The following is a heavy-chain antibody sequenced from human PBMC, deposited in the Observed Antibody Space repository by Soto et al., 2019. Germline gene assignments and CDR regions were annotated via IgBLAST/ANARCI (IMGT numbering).Heavy chain of an antibody. CDR1: GVAFSFYS. J-gene: IGHJ4*02. V-gene: IGHV3-23*01. CDR2: ISGNGGTT. CDR3: AKDRGGFTSGWEFFDF. Sequence: EVVLLESGGGLVQPGGSLRLSCEVSGVAFSFYSTSWVRQAPGKGLEWVASISGNGGTTYYAASGKGRFTFSRDNSKNTVYLQMNSLRGEDTAVYYCAKDRGGFTSGWEFFDFWGQGTLVTVSS. D-gene: IGHD6-19*01.